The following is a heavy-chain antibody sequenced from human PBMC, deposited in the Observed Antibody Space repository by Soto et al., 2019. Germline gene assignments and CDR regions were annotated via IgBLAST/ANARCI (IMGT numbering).Heavy chain of an antibody. J-gene: IGHJ4*02. CDR1: GGTFSSYT. D-gene: IGHD6-19*01. V-gene: IGHV1-69*04. Sequence: SVKVSCNASGGTFSSYTISWVLQAPGQGLEWMGRIIPILGIANYAQKFQGRVTITADKSTSTAYMELSSLRSEDTAVYYCAKDSPVAAPVFEYWGQGTLVTVSS. CDR2: IIPILGIA. CDR3: AKDSPVAAPVFEY.